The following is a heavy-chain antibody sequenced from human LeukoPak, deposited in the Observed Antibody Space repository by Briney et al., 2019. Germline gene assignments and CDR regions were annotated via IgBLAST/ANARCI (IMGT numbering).Heavy chain of an antibody. CDR2: INPNSGGT. Sequence: GASVKVSCKASGYTFTGYYVYWVRQAPGQGLEWMGWINPNSGGTNYAQRFQGRVTMTRDTSISTAYMELSSLRSDDTALYFCARDADCSGENCLEYFPHWGQGTLVTVSS. CDR3: ARDADCSGENCLEYFPH. D-gene: IGHD2-15*01. V-gene: IGHV1-2*02. CDR1: GYTFTGYY. J-gene: IGHJ1*01.